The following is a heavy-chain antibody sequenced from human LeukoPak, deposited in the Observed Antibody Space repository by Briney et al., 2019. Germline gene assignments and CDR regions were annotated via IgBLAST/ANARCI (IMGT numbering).Heavy chain of an antibody. CDR3: ARGDWGSPDYYYMDV. D-gene: IGHD7-27*01. CDR1: GGPISSGGYS. J-gene: IGHJ6*03. CDR2: IYYSGST. Sequence: SETLSLTCAVSGGPISSGGYSWSWIRQPPGKGLEWIGYIYYSGSTYYNPSLKSRVTISVDTSKNQFSLKLSSVTAADTAVYYCARGDWGSPDYYYMDVWGKGTTVTISS. V-gene: IGHV4-30-4*07.